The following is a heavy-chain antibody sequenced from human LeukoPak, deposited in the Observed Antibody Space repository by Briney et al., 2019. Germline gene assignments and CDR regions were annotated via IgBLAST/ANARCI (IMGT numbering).Heavy chain of an antibody. J-gene: IGHJ4*02. Sequence: GASVKVSCKASGYTFTSYGISWVRQAPGQGLEWMGWISAYNGNTNYAQKLQGRVTMTTDTSTSTAYMELRSLRSDDTAVYYCAISLLRYSGCDYDLVFYFDYWGQGTLVTVSS. CDR2: ISAYNGNT. D-gene: IGHD5-12*01. CDR3: AISLLRYSGCDYDLVFYFDY. V-gene: IGHV1-18*01. CDR1: GYTFTSYG.